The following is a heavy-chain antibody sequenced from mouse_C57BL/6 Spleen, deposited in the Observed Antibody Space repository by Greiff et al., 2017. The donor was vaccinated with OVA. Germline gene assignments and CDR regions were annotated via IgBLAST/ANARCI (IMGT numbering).Heavy chain of an antibody. CDR2: IDPSASYT. D-gene: IGHD1-1*01. J-gene: IGHJ3*01. V-gene: IGHV1-50*01. CDR3: ARGDYGSSLAWFAY. CDR1: GYTFTSYW. Sequence: QVQLQQPGAELVKPGASVTLSCKASGYTFTSYWMQWVKQRPGQGLEWIGEIDPSASYTNYNQKFKGKATVTVDTSSSTAYMQLSSLTSEDSAVDYCARGDYGSSLAWFAYWGQGTLVTVSA.